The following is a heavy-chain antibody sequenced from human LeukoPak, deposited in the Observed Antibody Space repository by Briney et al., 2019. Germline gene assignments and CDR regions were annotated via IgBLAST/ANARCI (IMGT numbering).Heavy chain of an antibody. D-gene: IGHD6-13*01. CDR2: INHSGST. V-gene: IGHV4-34*01. Sequence: PSETLSLTCAVYGGSFSGYYWSWIRQPPGKGLEWIGEINHSGSTNYNPSLKSRVTISVDTSKNQFSLKLSSVTAADTAVYYCARVDSSSWHYYMDVWGKGTTVTVSS. J-gene: IGHJ6*03. CDR3: ARVDSSSWHYYMDV. CDR1: GGSFSGYY.